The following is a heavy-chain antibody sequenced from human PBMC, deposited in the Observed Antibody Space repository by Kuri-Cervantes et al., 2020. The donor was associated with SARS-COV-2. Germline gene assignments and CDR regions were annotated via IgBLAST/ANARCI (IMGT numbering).Heavy chain of an antibody. V-gene: IGHV1-69*13. Sequence: SVKVSCKASGYTFTGYYMHWVRQAPGQGLEWMGGFIPIFGTANYAQKFQGRVTITADESTSTAYMEVRSLRSEDTAVYYCARDLASDFWSGYPYYMDVWGKGTTVTVSS. CDR3: ARDLASDFWSGYPYYMDV. CDR2: FIPIFGTA. D-gene: IGHD3-3*01. CDR1: GYTFTGYY. J-gene: IGHJ6*03.